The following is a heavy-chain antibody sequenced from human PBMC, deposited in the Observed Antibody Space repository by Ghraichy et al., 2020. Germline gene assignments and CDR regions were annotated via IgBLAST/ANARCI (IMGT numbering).Heavy chain of an antibody. J-gene: IGHJ2*01. CDR1: GFTFSNYA. CDR3: AKRGGPAAGGKRYLDV. CDR2: IGSDGATT. D-gene: IGHD6-25*01. Sequence: GSLRLSCSVSGFTFSNYAMHWVRQAPGKGLEYLSAIGSDGATTYYADSVKGRVTISRDNSKKTLYLQLSGLGPDDTAVYYCAKRGGPAAGGKRYLDVWGRGTLVIVSS. V-gene: IGHV3-64D*06.